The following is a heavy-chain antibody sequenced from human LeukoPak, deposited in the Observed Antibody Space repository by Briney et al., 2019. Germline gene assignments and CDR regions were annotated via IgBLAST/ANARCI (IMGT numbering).Heavy chain of an antibody. D-gene: IGHD6-19*01. CDR1: GYTFTSYD. Sequence: ASVKVSCKASGYTFTSYDINWVRQATRQGLEWMGWMNPNSGNTGYAQKFQGRVTMTRNTSISTAYMELSSLRSEDTAVYYCAREAPKKNSSGWLGPYYYYGMDVWGQGTTVTVSS. CDR3: AREAPKKNSSGWLGPYYYYGMDV. J-gene: IGHJ6*02. V-gene: IGHV1-8*01. CDR2: MNPNSGNT.